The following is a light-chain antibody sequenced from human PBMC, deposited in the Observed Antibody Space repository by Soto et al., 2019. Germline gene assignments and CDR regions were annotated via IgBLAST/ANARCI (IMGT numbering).Light chain of an antibody. CDR2: DVS. V-gene: IGLV2-18*02. CDR1: SSDVGSYNR. CDR3: SSFTTSSTYV. J-gene: IGLJ1*01. Sequence: QSALTQPPSVSGSPGQSVAISCSGTSSDVGSYNRVSWYQQPPGTAPKLMIYDVSNRPSGVPDRFSGSKSGNTPSLTISGLQAEDEADYYCSSFTTSSTYVFGTGTKVTVL.